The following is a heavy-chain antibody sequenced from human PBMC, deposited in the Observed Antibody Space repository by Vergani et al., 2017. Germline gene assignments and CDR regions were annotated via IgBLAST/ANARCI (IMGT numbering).Heavy chain of an antibody. V-gene: IGHV3-73*01. CDR3: TSPLSLGVVPAAMVVDY. CDR2: IRSKANSYAT. D-gene: IGHD2-2*01. Sequence: EVQLVESGGGLVKPGGSLRLSCAASGFTFSSSAMHWVRQASGKGLEWVGRIRSKANSYATAYAASVKGRFTISRDDSKNTAYLQMNSLKTEDTAVYYCTSPLSLGVVPAAMVVDYWGQGTLVTVSS. CDR1: GFTFSSSA. J-gene: IGHJ4*02.